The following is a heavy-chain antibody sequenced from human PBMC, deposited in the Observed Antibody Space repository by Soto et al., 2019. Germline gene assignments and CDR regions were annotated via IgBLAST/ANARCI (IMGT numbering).Heavy chain of an antibody. V-gene: IGHV1-18*01. CDR1: GYTFTSYG. J-gene: IGHJ6*02. D-gene: IGHD3-9*01. CDR3: ARDSRAAARNYDILTGSGYYYGMDV. CDR2: ISAYNGNT. Sequence: GASVKVSCKASGYTFTSYGISWVRQAPGQGLERMGWISAYNGNTNYAQKLQGRVTMTTDTSTSTAYMELRSLRSDDTAVYYCARDSRAAARNYDILTGSGYYYGMDVWGQGTTVTVSS.